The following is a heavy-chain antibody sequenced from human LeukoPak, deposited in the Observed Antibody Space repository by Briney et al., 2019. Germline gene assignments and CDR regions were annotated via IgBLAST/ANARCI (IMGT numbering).Heavy chain of an antibody. CDR3: AKDSGSYPDLDY. D-gene: IGHD1-26*01. CDR2: ISYDGSNK. Sequence: GRSLRLSCAASGFTFSSYGMHWVRQAPGKGLEWVAVISYDGSNKYYADSVKGRFTISRDISKNTLYLQMNSLRAEDTAVYYCAKDSGSYPDLDYWGQGTLVTVSS. CDR1: GFTFSSYG. J-gene: IGHJ4*02. V-gene: IGHV3-30*18.